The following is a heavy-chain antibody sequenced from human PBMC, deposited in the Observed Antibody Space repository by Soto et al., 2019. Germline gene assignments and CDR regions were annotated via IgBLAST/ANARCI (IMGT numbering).Heavy chain of an antibody. J-gene: IGHJ2*01. V-gene: IGHV3-11*06. Sequence: QRLFCAASGFTFSEYYMLCIRQARGKGLEGGSYISSNSSNTNYADSVKGRFTISRDNAKNTLYLQMNSLGAEDTAVYYCARYPPNPRRYGTGPSSGYFDLWGRGTPVTVSS. CDR1: GFTFSEYY. CDR2: ISSNSSNT. D-gene: IGHD1-1*01. CDR3: ARYPPNPRRYGTGPSSGYFDL.